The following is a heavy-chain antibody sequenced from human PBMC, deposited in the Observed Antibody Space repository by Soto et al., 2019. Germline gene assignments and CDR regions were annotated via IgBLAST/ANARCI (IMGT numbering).Heavy chain of an antibody. CDR3: ARESPCGPYYYGSGDIYYFDY. CDR2: IYSGGST. Sequence: EVQLVESGGGLVQPGGSLRLSCAASGFTVSSNYMSWVRQAPGKGLEWVAVIYSGGSTYYADSVKGRFTISRDNSKNTLYLQMNSLRAEDTAVYYCARESPCGPYYYGSGDIYYFDYWGQGTLVTVSS. J-gene: IGHJ4*02. D-gene: IGHD3-10*01. CDR1: GFTVSSNY. V-gene: IGHV3-66*01.